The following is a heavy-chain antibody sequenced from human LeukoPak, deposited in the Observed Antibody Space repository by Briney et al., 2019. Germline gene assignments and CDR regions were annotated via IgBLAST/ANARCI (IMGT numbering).Heavy chain of an antibody. CDR2: IGGSGTGT. V-gene: IGHV3-23*01. D-gene: IGHD2-2*02. CDR3: AKDSDTPGYFDY. Sequence: GGSPRLSCAASGFTFSNYAMNWVRQAPGKGLEWISGIGGSGTGTFYADSVKGRFTISRDNSQTTLFLQITTLRAEDTALYYCAKDSDTPGYFDYWDQGTPVTVSS. CDR1: GFTFSNYA. J-gene: IGHJ4*02.